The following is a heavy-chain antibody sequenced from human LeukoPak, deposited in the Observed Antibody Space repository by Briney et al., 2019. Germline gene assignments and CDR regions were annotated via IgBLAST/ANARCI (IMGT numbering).Heavy chain of an antibody. CDR2: IKQDGSEK. V-gene: IGHV3-7*01. CDR3: ARDYYYGSGSNDAFDI. CDR1: GFTFSSYW. J-gene: IGHJ3*02. Sequence: GGSLRLSRAASGFTFSSYWMSWVRQAPGKGLEWVANIKQDGSEKYYVDSVKGRFTISRDNAKNPLYLQMNSLRAEDTAVYYCARDYYYGSGSNDAFDIWGQGTMVTVSS. D-gene: IGHD3-10*01.